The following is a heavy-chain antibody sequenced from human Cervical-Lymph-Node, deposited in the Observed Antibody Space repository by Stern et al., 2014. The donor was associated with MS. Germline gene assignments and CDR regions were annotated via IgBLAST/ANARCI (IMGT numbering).Heavy chain of an antibody. Sequence: QVQLVESGPGLVKPSQTLSLTCTVSGGSISSSGYYWSWIRQPADKGLEWIGRIHDSGTTYYNPSPKSLVTISMDTAKTQFSLKLTSLTAADTAVYYCATTRWDLFTWNWFDPWGQGTLVTVSS. CDR2: IHDSGTT. CDR1: GGSISSSGYY. D-gene: IGHD1-26*01. CDR3: ATTRWDLFTWNWFDP. V-gene: IGHV4-61*02. J-gene: IGHJ5*02.